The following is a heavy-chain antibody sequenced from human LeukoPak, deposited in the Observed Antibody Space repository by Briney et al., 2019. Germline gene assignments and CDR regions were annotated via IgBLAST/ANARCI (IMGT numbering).Heavy chain of an antibody. CDR1: GYTFTSYD. V-gene: IGHV1-8*01. CDR2: MNPNSGIT. CDR3: ARGRGNWWLRLRNGYNWFDP. Sequence: ASVKVSCKASGYTFTSYDINWVRQATGQGLEWMGWMNPNSGITGYAQKFQGGVTMTRNTSISTAYMELSSLRSEDTAVYYCARGRGNWWLRLRNGYNWFDPWGQGTLVTVSS. J-gene: IGHJ5*02. D-gene: IGHD5-12*01.